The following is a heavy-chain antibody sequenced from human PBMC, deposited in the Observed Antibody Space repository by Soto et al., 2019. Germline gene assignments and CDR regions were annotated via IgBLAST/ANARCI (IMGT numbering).Heavy chain of an antibody. V-gene: IGHV3-64D*06. CDR2: ISSYGADR. Sequence: PVGSLRLSCSASGFTFNSYAMHWVRQAPGKGLEFVSAISSYGADRYYADSVKGRFAISRDNSKNTLYLQMSSLRAEDTALYYCVKEGYMRSDWYGQFAYWGQRALVTVSS. J-gene: IGHJ4*02. CDR3: VKEGYMRSDWYGQFAY. D-gene: IGHD6-19*01. CDR1: GFTFNSYA.